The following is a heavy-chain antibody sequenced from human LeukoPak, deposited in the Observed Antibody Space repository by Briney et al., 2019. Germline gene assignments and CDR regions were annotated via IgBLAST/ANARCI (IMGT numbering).Heavy chain of an antibody. J-gene: IGHJ4*02. Sequence: ASVKVSCKASGYTFTSYDINWVRQATGQGLEWMGWMNPNSGNTDYAQKFQGRVTMTRNTSISTAYMELSSLRSEDTAVYYCARQAVAGTGFDYWGQGTLVTVSS. D-gene: IGHD6-19*01. CDR3: ARQAVAGTGFDY. V-gene: IGHV1-8*01. CDR2: MNPNSGNT. CDR1: GYTFTSYD.